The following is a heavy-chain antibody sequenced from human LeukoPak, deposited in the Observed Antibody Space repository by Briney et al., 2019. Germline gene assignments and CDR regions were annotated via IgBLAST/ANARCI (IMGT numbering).Heavy chain of an antibody. CDR1: GYTFTSYG. Sequence: ASVKVSCKASGYTFTSYGISWVRQAPGQGLEWMGWISAYNGNTNYAQKVKGRVIMNTDTSTSTAYMELRSLRSDDTAVYYCASGLRNGYNSHRFDYWGQGTLVTVSS. J-gene: IGHJ4*02. V-gene: IGHV1-18*01. D-gene: IGHD5-24*01. CDR2: ISAYNGNT. CDR3: ASGLRNGYNSHRFDY.